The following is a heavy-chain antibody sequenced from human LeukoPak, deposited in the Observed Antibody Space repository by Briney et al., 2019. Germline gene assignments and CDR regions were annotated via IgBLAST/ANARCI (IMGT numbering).Heavy chain of an antibody. J-gene: IGHJ5*01. D-gene: IGHD3-16*01. CDR3: AKGYRNHLLILLDS. V-gene: IGHV3-30*02. Sequence: GGSLRLSRAASGFTFSSSDMHWVRQAPGKGLEWVAFIRYDGNNKYYADSVKGRLTITRDNSKNTLYLQMNSLRAADTAVYYCAKGYRNHLLILLDSWGQGTLVTVPS. CDR2: IRYDGNNK. CDR1: GFTFSSSD.